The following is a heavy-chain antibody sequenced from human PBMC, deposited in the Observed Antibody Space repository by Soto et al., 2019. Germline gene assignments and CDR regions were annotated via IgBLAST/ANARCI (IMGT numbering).Heavy chain of an antibody. Sequence: QVQLVQSGAEVKKPGASVKVSCKASGYSFIHYYIHWVRQAPGQGLEWMAIINRNGGSTNYAQKFQGRVTVTSDTSTSTVSMELNSLRSDDTAVYFCARSLLQGDFWGQGTLVTVSS. J-gene: IGHJ4*02. CDR2: INRNGGST. D-gene: IGHD2-21*01. CDR3: ARSLLQGDF. V-gene: IGHV1-46*01. CDR1: GYSFIHYY.